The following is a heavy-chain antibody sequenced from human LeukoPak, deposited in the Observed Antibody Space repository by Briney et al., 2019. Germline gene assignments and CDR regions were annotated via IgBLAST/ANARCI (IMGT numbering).Heavy chain of an antibody. CDR1: GFTFSSYA. CDR3: VVGLTTVTPFDY. CDR2: ISGSGGST. V-gene: IGHV3-23*01. Sequence: GGSLRLSCAASGFTFSSYAMSWVRQAPGKGLEWVSAISGSGGSTYYADSVRGRFTISRDNSKNTLYLQMNSLRAEDTAVYYCVVGLTTVTPFDYWGQGTLFTVSS. D-gene: IGHD4-17*01. J-gene: IGHJ4*02.